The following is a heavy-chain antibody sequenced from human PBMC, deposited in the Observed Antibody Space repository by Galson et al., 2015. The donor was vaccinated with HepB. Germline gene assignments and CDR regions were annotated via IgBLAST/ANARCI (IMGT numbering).Heavy chain of an antibody. Sequence: SLRLSCAASGFTFSSYGMHWVRQAPGKGLEWVAVISYDGSNKYYADSVKGRFTISRDNSKNTLYLQMNSLRAEDTAVYYCAKDLGSGWDVFDYWGQGTLVTVSS. D-gene: IGHD6-19*01. J-gene: IGHJ4*02. CDR1: GFTFSSYG. V-gene: IGHV3-30*18. CDR3: AKDLGSGWDVFDY. CDR2: ISYDGSNK.